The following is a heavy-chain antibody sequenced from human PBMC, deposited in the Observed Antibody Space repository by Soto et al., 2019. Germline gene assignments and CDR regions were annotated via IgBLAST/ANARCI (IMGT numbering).Heavy chain of an antibody. CDR1: GYTFTSYA. D-gene: IGHD3-16*01. Sequence: QVQLVQSGAEVKKPGASVKVSCKASGYTFTSYAMHWVRQAPGQRLEWMGWINAGNGNTKYSQKFQGRVTITRDISARPDYLELSSMRVGDTSVYYCASGYGGPIGWFDPWGQGTLVTVSS. V-gene: IGHV1-3*01. CDR3: ASGYGGPIGWFDP. J-gene: IGHJ5*02. CDR2: INAGNGNT.